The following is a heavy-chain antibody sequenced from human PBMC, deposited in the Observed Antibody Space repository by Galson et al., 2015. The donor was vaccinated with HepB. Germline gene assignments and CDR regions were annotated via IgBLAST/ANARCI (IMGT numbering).Heavy chain of an antibody. V-gene: IGHV1-69*06. J-gene: IGHJ6*02. CDR2: IIPIFGTA. CDR3: ARPATGYYYYGMDV. Sequence: SVKVSCKASGGTFSSYAISWVRQAPGQGLEWMGGIIPIFGTANYAQKFQGRVTITADKSTSTAYMELSSLRSEDTAVYHCARPATGYYYYGMDVWGQGTTVTVSS. D-gene: IGHD4-11*01. CDR1: GGTFSSYA.